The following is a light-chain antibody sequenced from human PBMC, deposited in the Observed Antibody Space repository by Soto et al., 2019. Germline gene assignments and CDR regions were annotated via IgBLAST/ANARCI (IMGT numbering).Light chain of an antibody. CDR1: QSVSGNS. V-gene: IGKV3-20*01. Sequence: EIVLTQSPGTLSLSPGERVTLSCRASQSVSGNSLAWYQQKPGQAPRLLIYGASSRATGIPDRFTGSGSVTDFTLTITKLEPEDFAVYYCQQYGRSSLTFGGWTKVEIK. CDR3: QQYGRSSLT. J-gene: IGKJ4*01. CDR2: GAS.